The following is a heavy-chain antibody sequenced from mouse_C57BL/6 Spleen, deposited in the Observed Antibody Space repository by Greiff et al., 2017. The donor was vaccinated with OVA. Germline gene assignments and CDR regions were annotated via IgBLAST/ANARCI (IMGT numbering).Heavy chain of an antibody. Sequence: EVKVEESGGGLVKPGGSLKLSCAASGFTFSDYGMHWVRQAPEKGLEWVAYISSGSSTIYYADTVKGRFTISRDNAKNTLFLQMTSLRSEDTAMYYCAQVAQGYWYFDVWGTGTTVTVSS. J-gene: IGHJ1*03. CDR1: GFTFSDYG. D-gene: IGHD1-3*01. CDR3: AQVAQGYWYFDV. CDR2: ISSGSSTI. V-gene: IGHV5-17*01.